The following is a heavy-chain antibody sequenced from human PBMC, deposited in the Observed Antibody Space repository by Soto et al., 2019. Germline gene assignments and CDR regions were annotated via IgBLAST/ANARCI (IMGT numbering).Heavy chain of an antibody. V-gene: IGHV4-34*01. J-gene: IGHJ4*02. CDR2: INNSGST. CDR3: ARVGYTSGWFRF. D-gene: IGHD6-19*01. Sequence: QVQLQQWGAGLLKPSETLSLTCAVHGGSFRGYHWTWIRQPPGKGLEWIGEINNSGSTNDNPSLKSRVTISRDTSKNQFSLSLSSVTAADTAIYYCARVGYTSGWFRFWGQGILVTVSS. CDR1: GGSFRGYH.